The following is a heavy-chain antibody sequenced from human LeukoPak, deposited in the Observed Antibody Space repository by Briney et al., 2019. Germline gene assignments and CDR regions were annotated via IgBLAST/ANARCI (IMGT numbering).Heavy chain of an antibody. V-gene: IGHV3-13*01. CDR2: IGTAGDT. J-gene: IGHJ5*02. CDR3: ARDRAYGCFDP. Sequence: PGGSLRLSCAASGFTFSTYDMHWVRQVTGKGLEWVADIGTAGDTYYPGSVKGRFTISRENAKNSLYLQMNSLRAGDTAVYYCARDRAYGCFDPWGQGTLVTVSS. CDR1: GFTFSTYD. D-gene: IGHD4-17*01.